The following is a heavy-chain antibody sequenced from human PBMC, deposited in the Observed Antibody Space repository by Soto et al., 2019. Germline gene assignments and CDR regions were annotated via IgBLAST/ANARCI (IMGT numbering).Heavy chain of an antibody. D-gene: IGHD4-17*01. CDR3: ARAYGDYGHYYYYYGMDV. CDR2: ISAYNGNT. Sequence: ASVKVSCKASGYTFTSYGISWVRQAPGQGLEWMGWISAYNGNTNYAQKLQGRVTITADESTSTAYMELSSLRSEDTAVYFCARAYGDYGHYYYYYGMDVWGQGTTVTVSS. V-gene: IGHV1-18*01. CDR1: GYTFTSYG. J-gene: IGHJ6*02.